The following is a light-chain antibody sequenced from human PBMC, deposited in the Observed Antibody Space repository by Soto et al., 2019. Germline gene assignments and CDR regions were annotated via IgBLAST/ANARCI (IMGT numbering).Light chain of an antibody. V-gene: IGLV8-61*01. CDR1: SGSVSTSYY. J-gene: IGLJ2*01. CDR3: VLYMGSGIAV. CDR2: STN. Sequence: QTVVTQESSFSVSPGRTVTLTCGLSSGSVSTSYYPSWYQQTPGQAPRTLIYSTNTRSSGVPDRFSGSILGNKAALTITGAQADDESDYYCVLYMGSGIAVFGGGTKLTVL.